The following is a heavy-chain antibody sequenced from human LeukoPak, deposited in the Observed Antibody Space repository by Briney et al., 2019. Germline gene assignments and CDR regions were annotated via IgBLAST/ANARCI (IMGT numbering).Heavy chain of an antibody. V-gene: IGHV3-23*01. CDR1: GFTFSSYA. CDR2: ISGIGNST. J-gene: IGHJ4*02. Sequence: GGSLRLSCAASGFTFSSYAMSWVRQAPGKGLEWVSTISGIGNSTYYADSVRGRFTISSDNSKNTMFLQMSSLRAEDTAIYYCAKGRGYCSGGSCYSDYWGQGTLVTVSS. CDR3: AKGRGYCSGGSCYSDY. D-gene: IGHD2-15*01.